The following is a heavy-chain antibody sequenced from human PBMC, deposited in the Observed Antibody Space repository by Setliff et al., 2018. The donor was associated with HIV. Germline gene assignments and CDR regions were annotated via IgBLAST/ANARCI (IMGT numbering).Heavy chain of an antibody. J-gene: IGHJ4*02. CDR2: VYHSGST. Sequence: PSETLSLTCTVSGFSISTGHYWGWVRQSPGQGLEWIGSVYHSGSTYYAASLKSRVTISVDTSKNQFSMKLTSVTAADTAVYYCARRPPLSAIQVWFGDYWGQGILVTSPQ. D-gene: IGHD3-10*01. CDR3: ARRPPLSAIQVWFGDY. V-gene: IGHV4-38-2*02. CDR1: GFSISTGHY.